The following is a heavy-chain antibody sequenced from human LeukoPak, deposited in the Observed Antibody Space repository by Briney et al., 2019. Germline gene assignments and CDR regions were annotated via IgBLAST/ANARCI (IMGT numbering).Heavy chain of an antibody. D-gene: IGHD3-10*01. Sequence: KIGGSLRLSCAASGFTFSSYSMNWVRQAPGKGLEWVSSISSSSSYIYYADSVKGRFTISRDNAKNSLYLQMNSLRAEDTAVYYCAREQGLLWFGELSLGGAFDIWGQGTMVTVSS. V-gene: IGHV3-21*01. CDR2: ISSSSSYI. J-gene: IGHJ3*02. CDR1: GFTFSSYS. CDR3: AREQGLLWFGELSLGGAFDI.